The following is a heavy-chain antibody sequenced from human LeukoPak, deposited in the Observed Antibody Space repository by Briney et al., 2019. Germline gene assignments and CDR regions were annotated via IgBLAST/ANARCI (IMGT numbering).Heavy chain of an antibody. CDR2: IYYSGST. CDR1: GDSISGGGSF. Sequence: SETLSLTCSVSGDSISGGGSFWSWIRQQPGKGLEWIGHIYYSGSTYYNPSLRSRISVSVDTSKNHFSLKLSSVTAADTAMYYCARRPGTMTFDVWGQGKMVTVSS. V-gene: IGHV4-31*03. D-gene: IGHD3-22*01. J-gene: IGHJ3*01. CDR3: ARRPGTMTFDV.